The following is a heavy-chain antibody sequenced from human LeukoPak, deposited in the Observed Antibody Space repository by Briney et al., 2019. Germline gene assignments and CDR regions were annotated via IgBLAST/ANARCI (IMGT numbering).Heavy chain of an antibody. V-gene: IGHV1-69*06. Sequence: SVKVSCKASGGTFSSYAISWVRQAPGQGLDWMGGIIPIFGTANYAQKFQGRVTITADKSTSTAYMELSSLRSEDTAVYYCARDWKSLVVGDYWGQGTLVTVSS. D-gene: IGHD2-2*01. J-gene: IGHJ4*02. CDR2: IIPIFGTA. CDR1: GGTFSSYA. CDR3: ARDWKSLVVGDY.